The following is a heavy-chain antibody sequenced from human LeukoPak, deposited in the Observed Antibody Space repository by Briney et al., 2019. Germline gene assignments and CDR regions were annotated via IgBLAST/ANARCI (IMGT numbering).Heavy chain of an antibody. CDR3: VRDYLGYCSGDNCYSGSKSSYYYYGMDV. CDR2: ISSDGGDI. CDR1: GFTFNNYG. D-gene: IGHD2-15*01. Sequence: AGGSLRLSCAASGFTFNNYGMGWVRQAPGKGLEWVALISSDGGDIYYADSVKGRFTISRDNSKDTLYLQMNGLRAEDTAIYYCVRDYLGYCSGDNCYSGSKSSYYYYGMDVWGQGATVTVSS. V-gene: IGHV3-30*05. J-gene: IGHJ6*02.